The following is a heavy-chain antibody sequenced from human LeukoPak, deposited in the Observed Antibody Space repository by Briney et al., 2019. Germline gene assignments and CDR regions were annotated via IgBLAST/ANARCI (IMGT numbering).Heavy chain of an antibody. D-gene: IGHD5-24*01. CDR3: ARPAVEMATIPLDY. V-gene: IGHV4-39*01. CDR2: IYYSGST. Sequence: SETLSLTCTVSGGSISSSSYYWGWIRQPPGKGLEWIGSIYYSGSTYYNPSLKSRVTVSVDTSKNQFSLKLSSVTAADTAVYYCARPAVEMATIPLDYWGQGTLVTVSS. J-gene: IGHJ4*02. CDR1: GGSISSSSYY.